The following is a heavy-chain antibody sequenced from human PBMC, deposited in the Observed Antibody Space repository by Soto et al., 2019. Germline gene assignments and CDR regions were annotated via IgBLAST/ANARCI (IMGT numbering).Heavy chain of an antibody. CDR3: ARGFRWQWLVRERHAWFDR. V-gene: IGHV1-8*02. J-gene: IGHJ5*02. Sequence: GASVKVSCNASGYTFTSYDINWERQATGQGFEFMTRMTPNSSNTDYPQNSQCRVTMTSNTCISTAYMELSSLRSEPTAVYYCARGFRWQWLVRERHAWFDRWCQGPRATVSS. CDR2: MTPNSSNT. CDR1: GYTFTSYD. D-gene: IGHD6-19*01.